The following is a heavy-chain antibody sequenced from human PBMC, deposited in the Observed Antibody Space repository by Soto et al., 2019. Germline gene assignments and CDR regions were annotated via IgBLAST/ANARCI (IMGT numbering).Heavy chain of an antibody. V-gene: IGHV1-8*01. CDR2: MNPSTGDT. CDR1: GYIFTSYY. CDR3: ARLWDFSSSNWFDP. J-gene: IGHJ5*02. D-gene: IGHD4-4*01. Sequence: ASVKVSCKASGYIFTSYYINWVRQATGQGLEWMGWMNPSTGDTGYAQQFQGRITMTRNTSISAAYMELSSLRCEDTAMYYCARLWDFSSSNWFDPWAQGTLVTVSS.